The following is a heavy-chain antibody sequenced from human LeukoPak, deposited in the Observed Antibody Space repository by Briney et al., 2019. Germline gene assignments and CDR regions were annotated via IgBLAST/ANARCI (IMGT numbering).Heavy chain of an antibody. J-gene: IGHJ6*02. Sequence: SVKVSCKASGGTFSSYGISWVRQAPGQGLEWMGGIIGLFGTANYAQKFQGRVTITADESTSTAYMELSSLRSEDTAVYYCASSKGSGYGYYYYGMDVWGQGTTVTVSS. CDR1: GGTFSSYG. CDR2: IIGLFGTA. CDR3: ASSKGSGYGYYYYGMDV. V-gene: IGHV1-69*13. D-gene: IGHD3-22*01.